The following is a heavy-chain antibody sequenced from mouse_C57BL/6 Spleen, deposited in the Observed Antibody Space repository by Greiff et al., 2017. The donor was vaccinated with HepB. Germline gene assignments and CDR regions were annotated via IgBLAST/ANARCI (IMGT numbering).Heavy chain of an antibody. V-gene: IGHV1-64*01. J-gene: IGHJ2*01. CDR2: IHPNSGST. CDR1: GYTFTSYW. Sequence: IQLQQSGAELVKPGASVKLSCKASGYTFTSYWMHWVKQRPGQGLEWIGMIHPNSGSTNYNEKFKSKATLTVDKSSSTAYMQLSSLTSEDSAVYYCARGSPYYFDYWGQGTTLTVSS. CDR3: ARGSPYYFDY.